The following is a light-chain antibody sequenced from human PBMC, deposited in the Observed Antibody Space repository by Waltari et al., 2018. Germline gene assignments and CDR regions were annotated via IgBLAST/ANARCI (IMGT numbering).Light chain of an antibody. V-gene: IGLV2-14*01. CDR1: STAVGVYTY. Sequence: QSALTQPASVSASPGQSITISCTAPSTAVGVYTYFSWYQQYPGKAPKLIIYEVINRPSGVSNRFSGSKSGNTASLTISGLQSEDEADYYCCSYTITSTVVFGGGTKLTVL. CDR2: EVI. J-gene: IGLJ3*02. CDR3: CSYTITSTVV.